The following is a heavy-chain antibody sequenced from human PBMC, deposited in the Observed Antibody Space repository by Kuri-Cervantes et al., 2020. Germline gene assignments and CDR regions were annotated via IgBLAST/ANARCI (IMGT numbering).Heavy chain of an antibody. J-gene: IGHJ4*02. D-gene: IGHD6-19*01. CDR1: GGSITSNNW. V-gene: IGHV4-4*02. CDR2: IHHSGHT. CDR3: ARDGTAVAGRGVFDY. Sequence: GSLRLSCVVSGGSITSNNWWSWVRQPPEKGLEWIGEIHHSGHTNYNPSLQSRVTMSVDKSKNQFSLKLSSVTAADTAVYYCARDGTAVAGRGVFDYWGQGTLVTVSS.